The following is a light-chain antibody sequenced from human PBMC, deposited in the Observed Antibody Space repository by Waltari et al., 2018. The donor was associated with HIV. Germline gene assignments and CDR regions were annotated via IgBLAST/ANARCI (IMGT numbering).Light chain of an antibody. CDR2: AAS. CDR3: QQVNTAFT. V-gene: IGKV1-9*01. J-gene: IGKJ3*01. CDR1: QGISTY. Sequence: DIQLTQFPSFLSASVGDRVPITCRAGQGISTYLAWYQQKPGKAPKLLIYAASTLQSGVPSRFSGSGSGTEFTLTISSLQPEDFATYYCQQVNTAFTFGPGTKVEIK.